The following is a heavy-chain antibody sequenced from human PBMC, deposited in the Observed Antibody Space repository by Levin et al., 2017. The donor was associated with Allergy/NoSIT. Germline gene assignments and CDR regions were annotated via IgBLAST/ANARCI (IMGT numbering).Heavy chain of an antibody. Sequence: PGESLKISCAASGFTFSSYGMHWVRQAPGKGLEWVAVIWYDGSNKYYADSVKGRFTISRDNSKNTLYLQMNSLRAEDTAVYYCARDDLAARQFDYWGQGTLVTVSS. CDR2: IWYDGSNK. CDR3: ARDDLAARQFDY. J-gene: IGHJ4*02. D-gene: IGHD6-6*01. CDR1: GFTFSSYG. V-gene: IGHV3-33*01.